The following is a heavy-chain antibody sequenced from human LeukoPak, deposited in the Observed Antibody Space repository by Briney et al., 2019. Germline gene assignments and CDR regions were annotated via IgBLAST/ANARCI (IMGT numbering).Heavy chain of an antibody. Sequence: GASVKVSCKASGYTFTSYGISWVRQAPGQGLEWMGGIIPIFGTANYAQKFQGRVTITADESTSTAYMELSSLRSEDTAVYYCARDSSRSVVITTSFDYWGQGTLVTVSS. CDR1: GYTFTSYG. D-gene: IGHD3-22*01. J-gene: IGHJ4*02. V-gene: IGHV1-69*13. CDR2: IIPIFGTA. CDR3: ARDSSRSVVITTSFDY.